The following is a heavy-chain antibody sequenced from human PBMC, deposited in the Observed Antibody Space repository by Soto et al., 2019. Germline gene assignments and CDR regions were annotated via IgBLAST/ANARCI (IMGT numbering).Heavy chain of an antibody. J-gene: IGHJ4*02. CDR2: VSWTNISF. D-gene: IGHD5-18*01. CDR3: AKDRNTAMVTGDFDD. Sequence: GGSLRLSCAASGFTFGDYAMHWVRQLPGRGLEWVSGVSWTNISFGYADSVKGRFTISRDNARNSLYLQMNSLRREDTALYYCAKDRNTAMVTGDFDDRGQGSLVTVAS. CDR1: GFTFGDYA. V-gene: IGHV3-9*01.